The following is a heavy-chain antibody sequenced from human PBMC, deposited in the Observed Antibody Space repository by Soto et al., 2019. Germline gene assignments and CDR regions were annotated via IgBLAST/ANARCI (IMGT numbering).Heavy chain of an antibody. CDR3: ARGIIVGGWYPYYFDY. J-gene: IGHJ4*02. Sequence: SSVKVSCKASGYTFITYVMHWVRQAPGQRLEWMGWINAGNGNTKYSQKFQGRVSITRDTSASTAYMELSSLRSEDTAVYYCARGIIVGGWYPYYFDYWGQGTLVTVSS. CDR1: GYTFITYV. D-gene: IGHD6-19*01. V-gene: IGHV1-3*01. CDR2: INAGNGNT.